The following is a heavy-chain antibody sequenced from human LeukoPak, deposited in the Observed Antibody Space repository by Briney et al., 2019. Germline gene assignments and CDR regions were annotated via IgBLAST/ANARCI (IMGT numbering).Heavy chain of an antibody. CDR3: ARHVWEQWPGTGYFDY. CDR2: IYYSGTT. CDR1: GGSISSYY. J-gene: IGHJ4*02. D-gene: IGHD6-19*01. V-gene: IGHV4-59*08. Sequence: SETVSLTCTVSGGSISSYYWSWIRQPPGKGLEWIGYIYYSGTTNHNHSLKSRVTLTVDTSKNQYSLKLSSVTAADTAAYYCARHVWEQWPGTGYFDYWGQGTLVTVSS.